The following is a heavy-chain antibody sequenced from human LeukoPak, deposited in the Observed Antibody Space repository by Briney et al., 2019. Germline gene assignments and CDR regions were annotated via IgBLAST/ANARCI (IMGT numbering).Heavy chain of an antibody. V-gene: IGHV1-69*06. D-gene: IGHD4-17*01. CDR2: IIPIFGTA. CDR1: GGTLSSYA. Sequence: SVKVSCKASGGTLSSYAISWVRQAPGQGLEWMGRIIPIFGTANYAQKFQGRVTITADKSTSTAYMELSSLRSEDTAVYYCASPDDYGRFDYWGQGTLVTVSS. CDR3: ASPDDYGRFDY. J-gene: IGHJ4*02.